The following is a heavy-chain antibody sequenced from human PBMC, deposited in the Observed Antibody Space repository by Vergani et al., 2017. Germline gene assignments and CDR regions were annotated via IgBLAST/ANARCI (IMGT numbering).Heavy chain of an antibody. D-gene: IGHD3-16*01. J-gene: IGHJ3*02. V-gene: IGHV3-30-3*01. CDR1: RFTFNSFA. CDR3: ARYYXYTSGRRGDAFDI. CDR2: VSFDGNYK. Sequence: QVHLVESGGGVVQPGRSLRLSCAASRFTFNSFAMHWLRQAPGKGLEWVAVVSFDGNYKYYADSVKGRFTISRDNSKNTLYLQMTTLRTEDTAVYFCARYYXYTSGRRGDAFDIWGQGTVVSVSS.